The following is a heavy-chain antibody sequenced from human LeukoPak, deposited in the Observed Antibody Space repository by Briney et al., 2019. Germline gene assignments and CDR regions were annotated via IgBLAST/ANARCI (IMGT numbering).Heavy chain of an antibody. D-gene: IGHD6-13*01. Sequence: ASVKVSCKVSGYTLTELSMHWVRQAPGKGLEWMGGFDPEDGETIYAQKFQGRVTMTTDTSTSTAYMEPRSLRSDDTAVYYCARGRWQQLAMNWFDPWGQGTLVTVSS. J-gene: IGHJ5*02. CDR3: ARGRWQQLAMNWFDP. CDR1: GYTLTELS. CDR2: FDPEDGET. V-gene: IGHV1-24*01.